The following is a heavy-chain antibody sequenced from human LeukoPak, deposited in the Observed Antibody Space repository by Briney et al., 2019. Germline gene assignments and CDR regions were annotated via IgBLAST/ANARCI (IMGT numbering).Heavy chain of an antibody. CDR1: GYSISSGYY. Sequence: PSETLSLTCTVSGYSISSGYYWGCIRQPPGKGVEWIGSIYHSGSTYYNPSLKSRVTISVDTSKNQFSLKLSSVTAADTAVYYCARDTSRYSSSWLFDYWGQGTLVTVSS. J-gene: IGHJ4*02. CDR2: IYHSGST. V-gene: IGHV4-38-2*02. D-gene: IGHD6-13*01. CDR3: ARDTSRYSSSWLFDY.